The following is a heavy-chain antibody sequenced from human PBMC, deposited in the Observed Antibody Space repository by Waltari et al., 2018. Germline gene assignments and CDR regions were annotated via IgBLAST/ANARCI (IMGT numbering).Heavy chain of an antibody. V-gene: IGHV1-24*01. J-gene: IGHJ4*02. CDR2: FDPEDGET. Sequence: QVQLVQSGAEVKKPGASVKVSCKVSGYTLTELSMHWVRAAPGKGREWMGGFDPEDGETIYAQKFQGRVTMTEDTSTDTAYMELSSLRSEDTAVYYCATVPWGAVADAFDYWGQGTLVTVSS. D-gene: IGHD6-19*01. CDR1: GYTLTELS. CDR3: ATVPWGAVADAFDY.